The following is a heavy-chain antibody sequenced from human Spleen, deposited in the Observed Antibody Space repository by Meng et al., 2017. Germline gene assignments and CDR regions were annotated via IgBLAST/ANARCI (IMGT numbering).Heavy chain of an antibody. CDR3: ARERGSSGWSDY. J-gene: IGHJ4*02. V-gene: IGHV4-39*07. Sequence: SETLSLTCIVPGGSISSSSYYWAWIRQPPGKGLEWIGSISYSGITYYSSSLKSRVTISVDTSKNQFSLKVTSVTAADTAVYYCARERGSSGWSDYWGQGTLVTVSS. D-gene: IGHD6-19*01. CDR1: GGSISSSSYY. CDR2: ISYSGIT.